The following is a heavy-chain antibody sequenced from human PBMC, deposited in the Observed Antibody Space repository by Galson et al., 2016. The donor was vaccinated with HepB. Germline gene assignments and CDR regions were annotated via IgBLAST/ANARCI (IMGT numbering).Heavy chain of an antibody. CDR1: GDSISSYY. CDR3: ARYQFYDNWFDP. CDR2: IYSSGST. V-gene: IGHV4-59*10. Sequence: SETLSLTCTVSGDSISSYYWSWIRQPAGKGLEWIGRIYSSGSTNYNPSLESRVTMSVDTSKTQFSLKLSSVTAADTAVYYCARYQFYDNWFDPWGQGTLVTVSS. D-gene: IGHD3-3*01. J-gene: IGHJ5*02.